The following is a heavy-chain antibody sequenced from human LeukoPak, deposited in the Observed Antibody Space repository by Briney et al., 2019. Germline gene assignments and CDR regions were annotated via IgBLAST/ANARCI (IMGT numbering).Heavy chain of an antibody. Sequence: SVKVSCKASGFTFTSSAMQWVRQARGQRLEWIGWIVVGSGNTNYAQKFQERVTITRDMSTSTAYMELSSLRSEDTAVYYCAAAAPMVRGHYYMDVWGQGTLVTVSS. D-gene: IGHD3-10*01. CDR1: GFTFTSSA. CDR3: AAAAPMVRGHYYMDV. V-gene: IGHV1-58*02. CDR2: IVVGSGNT. J-gene: IGHJ4*02.